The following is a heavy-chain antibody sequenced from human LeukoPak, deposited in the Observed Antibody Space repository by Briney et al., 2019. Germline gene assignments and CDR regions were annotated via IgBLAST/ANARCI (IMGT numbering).Heavy chain of an antibody. CDR2: IYSGGRT. CDR3: ARVYYGSGSLYYYYYYMDA. CDR1: GFTVSSNY. D-gene: IGHD3-10*01. V-gene: IGHV3-53*01. J-gene: IGHJ6*03. Sequence: GGSLRLSCAASGFTVSSNYMSWVRQAPGKGLEWVSVIYSGGRTYYADSVKGRFTISRDNSKNTLYLQMNSLRAEDTAVYYCARVYYGSGSLYYYYYYMDAWGKGTTDTISS.